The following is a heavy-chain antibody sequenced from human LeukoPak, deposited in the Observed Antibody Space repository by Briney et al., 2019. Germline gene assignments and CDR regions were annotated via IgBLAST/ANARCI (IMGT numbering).Heavy chain of an antibody. CDR2: IRSKANSYAT. Sequence: GGSLRLSCAASGFTFSGSAMHWVRQASGKGLEWVGRIRSKANSYATAYAASVKGRFTISRDDSKNTPYLQMNSLRAEDTAVYYCAKVRFGELLHSPFDYWGQGTLVTVSS. V-gene: IGHV3-73*01. D-gene: IGHD3-10*01. J-gene: IGHJ4*02. CDR3: AKVRFGELLHSPFDY. CDR1: GFTFSGSA.